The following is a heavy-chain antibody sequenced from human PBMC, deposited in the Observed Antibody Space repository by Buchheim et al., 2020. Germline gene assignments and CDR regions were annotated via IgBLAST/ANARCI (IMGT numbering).Heavy chain of an antibody. CDR1: GFNFNIYS. V-gene: IGHV3-48*01. CDR2: ITGGSNTI. D-gene: IGHD4-23*01. J-gene: IGHJ4*02. Sequence: EVQLVVSGGGSIEPGGSLRLSCAASGFNFNIYSMNWVRQAPGKGLEWLSYITGGSNTIYYGDSVKGRSPIPRDNAKNSLYLQINHLRADDTAVYYCARGLQWSFDFWGQG. CDR3: ARGLQWSFDF.